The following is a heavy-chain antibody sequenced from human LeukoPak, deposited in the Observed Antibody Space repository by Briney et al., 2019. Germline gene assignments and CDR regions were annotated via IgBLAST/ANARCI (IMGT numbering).Heavy chain of an antibody. D-gene: IGHD2-2*01. CDR3: ARAPIRYCSSTSCLRGAFDI. J-gene: IGHJ3*02. V-gene: IGHV3-30*03. CDR2: IGNDARAK. Sequence: PGGSLRLSCAASGFTFKSFGMHWVRQAPGKGLEWVAVIGNDARAKYYADSVKGRFTISRDNSENTLYLEMSSLRAEDTAVYYCARAPIRYCSSTSCLRGAFDIWGQGTMVTVSS. CDR1: GFTFKSFG.